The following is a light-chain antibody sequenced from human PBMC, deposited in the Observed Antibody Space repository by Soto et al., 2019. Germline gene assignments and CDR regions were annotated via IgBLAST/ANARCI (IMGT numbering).Light chain of an antibody. CDR3: CSYTSRSTHV. J-gene: IGLJ1*01. Sequence: QSALTQPASVSGSPGQSITISCAGTSSDVGGFNYVSWYQQHPGKAPKLMIFGVSYRPAGVSNRFSGSKSGNTASLTISGLQAEDEADYYCCSYTSRSTHVFGSGTKVTVL. V-gene: IGLV2-14*01. CDR2: GVS. CDR1: SSDVGGFNY.